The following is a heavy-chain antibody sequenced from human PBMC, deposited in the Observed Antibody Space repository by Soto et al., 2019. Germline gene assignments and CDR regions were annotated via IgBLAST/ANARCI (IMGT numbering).Heavy chain of an antibody. J-gene: IGHJ4*02. CDR1: GFTFSSYA. CDR2: ISGSGGST. D-gene: IGHD6-13*01. Sequence: EVQLLESGGGLVQPGGSLRLSCAASGFTFSSYAMSWVRQAPGKGLEWVSAISGSGGSTYYSDSVKGRFTISRDNSKNTCYRKKISLRAGTPAVYYCAKRLRGGIEDPFAHWGRGAMVTVS. CDR3: AKRLRGGIEDPFAH. V-gene: IGHV3-23*01.